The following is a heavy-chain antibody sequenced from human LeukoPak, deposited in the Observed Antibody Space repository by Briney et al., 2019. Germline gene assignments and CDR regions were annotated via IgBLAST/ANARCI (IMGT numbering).Heavy chain of an antibody. CDR2: LSKSGNT. V-gene: IGHV4-59*01. CDR3: ARARYVNSFYAFDI. CDR1: GGSISSYY. J-gene: IGHJ3*02. Sequence: PSETLSLTCTVSGGSISSYYWSWIRLPPGKGLEWIGYLSKSGNTNYSPSLKSRVTIFGDTSKNQFFLKLSSVTAADTAVYYCARARYVNSFYAFDIWGQGTLVSVSS. D-gene: IGHD3-9*01.